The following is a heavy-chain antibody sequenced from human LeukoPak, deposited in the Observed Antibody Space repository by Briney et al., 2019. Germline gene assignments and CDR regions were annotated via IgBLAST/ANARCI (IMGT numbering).Heavy chain of an antibody. J-gene: IGHJ4*02. CDR2: IYPGDSDT. CDR3: ARHSPYYGSGSPVDY. D-gene: IGHD3-10*01. CDR1: GYSFTSYW. Sequence: GESLKISCKGSGYSFTSYWIGWVRQMPGKGLEWMGIIYPGDSDTRYSPSFQGQVTISADKSISTAYLQWSSLEASDTAMYYCARHSPYYGSGSPVDYWGQGTLVTVSS. V-gene: IGHV5-51*01.